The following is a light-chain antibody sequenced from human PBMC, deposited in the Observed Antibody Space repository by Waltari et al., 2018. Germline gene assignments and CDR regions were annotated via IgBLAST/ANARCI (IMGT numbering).Light chain of an antibody. Sequence: EIVLTPSPGTLSLSPGERATLSCRASQSVSSNLAWYQQKPGQAPRLLISGSSSRATGIPDRFSGSGSGTDFTLTISRLEPEDFAVYYCQHYVPSPPWTFGQGTKVEIK. CDR3: QHYVPSPPWT. CDR1: QSVSSN. J-gene: IGKJ1*01. CDR2: GSS. V-gene: IGKV3-20*01.